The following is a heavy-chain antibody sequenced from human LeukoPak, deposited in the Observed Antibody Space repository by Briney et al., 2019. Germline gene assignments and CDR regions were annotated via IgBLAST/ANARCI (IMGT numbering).Heavy chain of an antibody. D-gene: IGHD6-13*01. Sequence: SETLSLTCTVSGRFISSYYWYCIRQPPEKGLEWIGCIDYSGSTNYNPSLKSRVTISVDTSKNQSSLNLSSVTAADTAVYYCPRRGAAGRYDGMDVWGQGSTVTVSS. CDR3: PRRGAAGRYDGMDV. J-gene: IGHJ6*02. CDR1: GRFISSYY. V-gene: IGHV4-59*08. CDR2: IDYSGST.